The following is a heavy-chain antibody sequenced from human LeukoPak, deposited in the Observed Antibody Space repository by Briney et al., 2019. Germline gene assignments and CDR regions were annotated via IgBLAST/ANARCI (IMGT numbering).Heavy chain of an antibody. Sequence: PSETLSLTCTVSGGSISSSSFFWGWIRQPPGKGLEWIGTIYYSGTTYYNPSLTSRVTISVDTSKNQFSLNLISVTAADTAVYYCARYHCTFGDCNHLDKWGRGTLVTVSS. J-gene: IGHJ4*02. D-gene: IGHD2-21*02. CDR3: ARYHCTFGDCNHLDK. CDR1: GGSISSSSFF. V-gene: IGHV4-39*07. CDR2: IYYSGTT.